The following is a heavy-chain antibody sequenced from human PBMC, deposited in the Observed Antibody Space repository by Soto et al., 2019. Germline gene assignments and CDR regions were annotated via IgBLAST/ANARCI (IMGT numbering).Heavy chain of an antibody. Sequence: GESLKISCXASGYRFSTYWIGWVRQRPGKGPEWMAIIYPGDSDTRENPSFQGQVTISADKSSNTVHLQWRSLKASDTAIYYCARLGGIVDTGTWIQWGQGTPVTV. J-gene: IGHJ4*02. CDR3: ARLGGIVDTGTWIQ. CDR1: GYRFSTYW. CDR2: IYPGDSDT. D-gene: IGHD3-16*01. V-gene: IGHV5-51*01.